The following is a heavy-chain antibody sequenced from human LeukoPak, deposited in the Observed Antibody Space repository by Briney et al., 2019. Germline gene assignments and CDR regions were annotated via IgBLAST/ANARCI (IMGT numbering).Heavy chain of an antibody. Sequence: SETLSLTCTVSGRSISSYYGSWIRQPPGKGLEWIGYIYYSGSTNYNPSLKSRVTISVDTSKNQFSLKLSSVTAADTAVYYCARVTRLGAFDIWGQGTMVTVSS. D-gene: IGHD7-27*01. J-gene: IGHJ3*02. CDR2: IYYSGST. V-gene: IGHV4-59*01. CDR1: GRSISSYY. CDR3: ARVTRLGAFDI.